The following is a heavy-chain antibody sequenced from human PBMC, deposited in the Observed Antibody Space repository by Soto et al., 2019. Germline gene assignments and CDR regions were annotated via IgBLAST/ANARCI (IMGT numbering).Heavy chain of an antibody. CDR3: ARVLVGSGSQSTPFKGNIADYYYYYMDV. CDR1: SGSISSSNW. CDR2: IYHSGST. Sequence: PSKTLSLTCAVSSGSISSSNWWSWVRQPPGKGLEWIGEIYHSGSTNYNPSLKSRVTISVDKSKNQFSLKLSSVTAADTAVYYCARVLVGSGSQSTPFKGNIADYYYYYMDVWGKGTTVTVSS. D-gene: IGHD3-10*01. J-gene: IGHJ6*03. V-gene: IGHV4-4*02.